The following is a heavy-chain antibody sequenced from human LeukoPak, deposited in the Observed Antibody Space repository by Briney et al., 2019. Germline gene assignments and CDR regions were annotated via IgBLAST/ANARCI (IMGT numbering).Heavy chain of an antibody. D-gene: IGHD1-26*01. CDR2: ISGSGGST. V-gene: IGHV3-23*01. Sequence: GRCLRLSCAASGFTFTSYAMNCVPQAPGKGLEWVSGISGSGGSTYYADSLKGWFSISRDNSKNKLYLQLNSLRGDDTAEYYCAKAHGGSYHSGIDWGQGTLVIVSS. CDR1: GFTFTSYA. CDR3: AKAHGGSYHSGID. J-gene: IGHJ4*02.